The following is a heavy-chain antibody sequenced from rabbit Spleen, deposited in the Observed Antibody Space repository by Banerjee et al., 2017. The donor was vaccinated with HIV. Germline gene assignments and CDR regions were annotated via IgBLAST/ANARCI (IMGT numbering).Heavy chain of an antibody. CDR3: ARDTATSFSTYGMDL. CDR1: GFSFSSNDY. J-gene: IGHJ6*01. Sequence: QEQLVESGGGLVQPEGSLTLTCTASGFSFSSNDYMCWVRQAPGKGLEWIACTVGGRSTFTYYASWAKGRFTISKASSTTVTLQMTSLTAADTATYFCARDTATSFSTYGMDLWGQGTLVTVS. V-gene: IGHV1S45*01. CDR2: TVGGRSTFT. D-gene: IGHD1-1*01.